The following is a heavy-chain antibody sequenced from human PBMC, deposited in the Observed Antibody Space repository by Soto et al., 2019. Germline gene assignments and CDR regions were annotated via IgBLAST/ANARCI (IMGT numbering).Heavy chain of an antibody. D-gene: IGHD1-26*01. CDR1: GITVSSNH. CDR3: ARGGALPRAFDI. V-gene: IGHV3-53*01. J-gene: IGHJ3*02. CDR2: IYSGGST. Sequence: GLSLRLSCSASGITVSSNHMRWVRQAPGKGLEWVSIIYSGGSTYYADSVKGRFTISRDNSKNTLYLQMNGLRAEDTAVYYCARGGALPRAFDIWGKGTMVTVSS.